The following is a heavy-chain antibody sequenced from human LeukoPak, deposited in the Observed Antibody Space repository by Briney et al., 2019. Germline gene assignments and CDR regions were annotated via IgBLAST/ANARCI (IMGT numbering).Heavy chain of an antibody. J-gene: IGHJ3*02. CDR3: AKDPPGPITMIVVAADAFDI. D-gene: IGHD3-22*01. V-gene: IGHV3-23*01. Sequence: PGGSLRLSCAASGFTVSSNYMNWVRQAPGKGLEWVSAISGSGGSTYYADSVKGRFTISRDNSKNTLYLQMNSLRAEDTAVYYCAKDPPGPITMIVVAADAFDIWGQGTMVTVSS. CDR1: GFTVSSNY. CDR2: ISGSGGST.